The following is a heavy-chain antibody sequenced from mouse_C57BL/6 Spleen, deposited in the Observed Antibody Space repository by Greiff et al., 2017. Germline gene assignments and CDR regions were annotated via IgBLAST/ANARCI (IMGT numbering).Heavy chain of an antibody. J-gene: IGHJ3*01. CDR3: ARVIYYGNLWFAY. CDR2: INPGSGGT. Sequence: QVQLQQSGAELVRPGTSVKVSCKASGYAFTNYLIEWVKQRPGQGLEWIGVINPGSGGTNYNEKFKGKATLTADKSSSTAYMQLSSLTSADSAVYFCARVIYYGNLWFAYWGQGTLVTVSA. CDR1: GYAFTNYL. D-gene: IGHD2-1*01. V-gene: IGHV1-54*01.